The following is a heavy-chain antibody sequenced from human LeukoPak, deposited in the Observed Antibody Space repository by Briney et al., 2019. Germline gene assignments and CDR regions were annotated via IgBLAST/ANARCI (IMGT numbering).Heavy chain of an antibody. CDR2: ISGGGETT. D-gene: IGHD4-17*01. J-gene: IGHJ4*02. CDR3: ARDYAGYVRYFFFVY. V-gene: IGHV3-23*01. Sequence: GGSLRLSCAASGFTFNNYAMNWARQAPGKGLEWVSSISGGGETTYYADSAKGRFTISRDNSQNTLYLQMNSLRAEDTAVYYFARDYAGYVRYFFFVYCGQGTLVTVSS. CDR1: GFTFNNYA.